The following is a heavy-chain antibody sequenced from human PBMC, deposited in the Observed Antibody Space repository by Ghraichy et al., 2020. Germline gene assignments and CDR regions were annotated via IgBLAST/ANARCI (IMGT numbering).Heavy chain of an antibody. CDR3: ARVRGDYDNYYYYYGMDV. J-gene: IGHJ6*02. CDR2: ISSSSSTI. CDR1: GFTFSSYS. V-gene: IGHV3-48*02. D-gene: IGHD4-17*01. Sequence: GESLNISCAASGFTFSSYSMNWVRQAPGKGLEWVSYISSSSSTIYYADSVKGRFTISRDNAKNSLYLQMNSLRDEDTAVYYCARVRGDYDNYYYYYGMDVWGQGTTVTVSS.